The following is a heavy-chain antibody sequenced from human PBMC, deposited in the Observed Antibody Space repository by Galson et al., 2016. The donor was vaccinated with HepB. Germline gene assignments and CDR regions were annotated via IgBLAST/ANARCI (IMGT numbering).Heavy chain of an antibody. CDR2: ISGSGTNT. V-gene: IGHV3-23*01. Sequence: SLRLSCAASGFTFSSYAMSWARQAPGKGLEWVSLISGSGTNTYYADSVKGRFTISRGNSRNTLYLQMNSLRAEDTAVYYCAKDLTVTLHWFDPWGQGILVTVSS. CDR3: AKDLTVTLHWFDP. CDR1: GFTFSSYA. J-gene: IGHJ5*02. D-gene: IGHD2-15*01.